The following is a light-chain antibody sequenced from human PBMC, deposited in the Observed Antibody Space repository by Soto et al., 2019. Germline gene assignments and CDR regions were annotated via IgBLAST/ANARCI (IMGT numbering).Light chain of an antibody. V-gene: IGLV2-11*01. CDR2: DVT. Sequence: QSVLTQPPSVSGSPGQSVTISCTGTSSDVGGYNRVSWYQQPPGTAPKLIIYDVTKRPSGVPDRFSGSKSGNTASLTISGLQAEDEADYYCCSYAGSYSGIFGGGTKVTVL. J-gene: IGLJ2*01. CDR3: CSYAGSYSGI. CDR1: SSDVGGYNR.